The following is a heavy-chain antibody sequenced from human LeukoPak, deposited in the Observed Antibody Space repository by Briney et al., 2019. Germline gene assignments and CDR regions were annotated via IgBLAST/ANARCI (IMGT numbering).Heavy chain of an antibody. Sequence: GASVKVSCKASGYTFTSYYIHWVRQAPGQGLEWMGIINPSGGTTVYAQNFQGRVIMTRDTSTSTVHMDLSSLRSEDAAVYYCAREPRPVGATSFGYYSDYWGQGTLVTVSS. D-gene: IGHD1-26*01. J-gene: IGHJ4*02. CDR2: INPSGGTT. CDR3: AREPRPVGATSFGYYSDY. V-gene: IGHV1-46*01. CDR1: GYTFTSYY.